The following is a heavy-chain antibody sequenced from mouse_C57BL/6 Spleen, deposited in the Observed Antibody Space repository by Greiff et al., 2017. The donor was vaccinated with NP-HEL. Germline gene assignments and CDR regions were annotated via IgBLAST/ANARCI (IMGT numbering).Heavy chain of an antibody. CDR1: GFNIKDYY. J-gene: IGHJ4*01. V-gene: IGHV14-2*01. D-gene: IGHD1-1*01. CDR3: ARLFTTVVANYAMDY. CDR2: IDPEDGET. Sequence: EVKLMESGAELVKPGASVKLSCTASGFNIKDYYMHWVKQRTEQGLEWIGRIDPEDGETKYAPKFQGKATITADTSSNTAYLQLSSLTSEDTAVYYCARLFTTVVANYAMDYWGQGTSVTVSS.